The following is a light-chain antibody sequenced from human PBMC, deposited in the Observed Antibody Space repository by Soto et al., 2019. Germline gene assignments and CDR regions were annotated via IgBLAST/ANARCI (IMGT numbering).Light chain of an antibody. CDR2: DAS. J-gene: IGKJ1*01. CDR1: QSVSSY. Sequence: EIVLTQSPVTLSLSPGARDTLSCRASQSVSSYLAWYQQKPGQAPRLLIYDASNRATGIPARFSGSGSGTDFTLTISSLEPEDFAVYYCQQYGSSGTFGQGTKV. V-gene: IGKV3-11*01. CDR3: QQYGSSGT.